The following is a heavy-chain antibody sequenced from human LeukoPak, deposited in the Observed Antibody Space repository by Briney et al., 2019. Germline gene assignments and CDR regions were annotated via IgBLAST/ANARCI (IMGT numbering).Heavy chain of an antibody. Sequence: TGGSLRLSCAASGFTFSSYSMNWVRQAPGKGLEWVGRIKSKTDGGTTDYAAPVKGRFTISRDDSKNTLYLQMNSLKTEDTAVYYCTSRRIAAAGTRWFDPWGQGTLVTVSS. V-gene: IGHV3-15*01. CDR3: TSRRIAAAGTRWFDP. D-gene: IGHD6-13*01. J-gene: IGHJ5*02. CDR2: IKSKTDGGTT. CDR1: GFTFSSYS.